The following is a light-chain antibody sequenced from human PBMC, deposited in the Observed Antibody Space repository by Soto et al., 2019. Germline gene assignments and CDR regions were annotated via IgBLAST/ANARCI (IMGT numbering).Light chain of an antibody. CDR1: QGIKNW. Sequence: DIQMTQSPSTLSASVGDRVTITCRASQGIKNWLAWYQQKPGEAPKLLIYKASTLESGVPSRFSGSGSGTEFTLTISCLQPDDVATYHCQQYNSYSQYTFGPGAKVDSK. J-gene: IGKJ3*01. CDR2: KAS. CDR3: QQYNSYSQYT. V-gene: IGKV1-5*03.